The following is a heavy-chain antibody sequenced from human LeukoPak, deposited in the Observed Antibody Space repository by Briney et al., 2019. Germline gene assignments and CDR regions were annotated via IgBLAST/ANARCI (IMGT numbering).Heavy chain of an antibody. D-gene: IGHD6-13*01. CDR2: INHSGST. Sequence: SETLSLTCAVYGGSFSGYYWSWIRQPPGKGLEWIGEINHSGSTSYNPSLKSRVTISVDTSKNQFSLKLSSVTAADTAVYYCARGLRAPGIAAAGVSPYFDYWGQGTLVTVPS. V-gene: IGHV4-34*01. CDR3: ARGLRAPGIAAAGVSPYFDY. CDR1: GGSFSGYY. J-gene: IGHJ4*02.